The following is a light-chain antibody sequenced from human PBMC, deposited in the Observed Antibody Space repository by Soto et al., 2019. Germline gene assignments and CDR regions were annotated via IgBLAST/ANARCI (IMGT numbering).Light chain of an antibody. Sequence: EIVMTQSPATLSVSPGERATLSCRASHSVSSNLAWYQQKPGQAPRLLIYGASTRATGIPARFSGSWSGTEFTLTISSLQSEDCAAYYCQQYNTWPYTFGQGTKLEIK. CDR3: QQYNTWPYT. CDR1: HSVSSN. J-gene: IGKJ2*01. CDR2: GAS. V-gene: IGKV3D-15*01.